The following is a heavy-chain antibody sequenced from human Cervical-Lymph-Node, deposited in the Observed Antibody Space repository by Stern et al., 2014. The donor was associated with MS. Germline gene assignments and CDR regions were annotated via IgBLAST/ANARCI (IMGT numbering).Heavy chain of an antibody. CDR1: GYTFTTPNYG. Sequence: QLVQSGPEVRQPGASVRVSCKASGYTFTTPNYGIAWVREAPGRGLEWMGWISSYNGNTVYAQKVQDRVTMTTDISTSTAYMELRSLRPDDTAFYYCARERLRDFNDYHFDSWGQGTLVTVSS. CDR3: ARERLRDFNDYHFDS. V-gene: IGHV1-18*01. J-gene: IGHJ4*02. CDR2: ISSYNGNT. D-gene: IGHD4-11*01.